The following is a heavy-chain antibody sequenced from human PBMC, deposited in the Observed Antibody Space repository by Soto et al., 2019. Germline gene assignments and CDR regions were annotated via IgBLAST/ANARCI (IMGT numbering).Heavy chain of an antibody. CDR3: AKVLWSGYYYYYYGMDV. CDR1: GFTFSSYA. J-gene: IGHJ6*02. D-gene: IGHD3-3*01. V-gene: IGHV3-23*01. CDR2: ISGSGGST. Sequence: GGSLRLSCAASGFTFSSYAMSWVRQAPGKGLEWVSAISGSGGSTYYADSVKGRFTISRDNSKNTLYLQMNSLRAEDTAVYYCAKVLWSGYYYYYYGMDVWGQGTTVTVSS.